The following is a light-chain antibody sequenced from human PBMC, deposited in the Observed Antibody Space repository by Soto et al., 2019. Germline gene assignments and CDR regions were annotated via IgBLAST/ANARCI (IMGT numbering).Light chain of an antibody. V-gene: IGKV3-20*01. Sequence: EIALKLNPGNRSLSPGERATLSWGASQSVSGNYLAWYRQKPGQAPSLRIYGASSRATGIPDRFIVSGSGTDFTLTSSRVDAEDFALYLCLQYGSPRTFCQGTKVDIK. CDR1: QSVSGNY. CDR3: LQYGSPRT. J-gene: IGKJ1*01. CDR2: GAS.